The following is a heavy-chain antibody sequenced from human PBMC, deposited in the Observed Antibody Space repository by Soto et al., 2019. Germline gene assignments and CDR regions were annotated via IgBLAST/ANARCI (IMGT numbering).Heavy chain of an antibody. Sequence: ASVKVSCKASGYTFTHYAMHWVRQAPGQRLEWMGWINAGNGNTKYSQKFQGRVTITTDTSASTAYMELSSLRSEDTAVYYCARDGAVAGDSNCDYWGQGTLVTVSS. D-gene: IGHD6-19*01. J-gene: IGHJ4*02. CDR3: ARDGAVAGDSNCDY. CDR1: GYTFTHYA. V-gene: IGHV1-3*01. CDR2: INAGNGNT.